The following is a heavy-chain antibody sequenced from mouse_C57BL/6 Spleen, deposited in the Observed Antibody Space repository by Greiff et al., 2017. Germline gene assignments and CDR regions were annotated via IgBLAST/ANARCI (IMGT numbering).Heavy chain of an antibody. J-gene: IGHJ3*01. D-gene: IGHD1-1*01. CDR3: ARAYGSSYFAWFAY. CDR2: INPYNGDT. V-gene: IGHV1-20*01. CDR1: GYSFTGYF. Sequence: EVQLQQSGPELVKPGDSVKISCKASGYSFTGYFMNWVMQSHGKSLEWIGRINPYNGDTFYNQKFKGKATLTVDKSSSTAHMELRSLTSDDSAVYYCARAYGSSYFAWFAYWGQGTLVTVSA.